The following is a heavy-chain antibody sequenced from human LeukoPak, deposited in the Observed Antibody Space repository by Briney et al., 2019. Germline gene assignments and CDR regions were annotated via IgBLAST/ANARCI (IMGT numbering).Heavy chain of an antibody. Sequence: PGESLRLSCAVSGFTFSDYYMSWIRQPPGKGLEWVSYISSSGSTIYYADSVEGRFTISRDNAKNSLYLQMNSLRAEETAVYCCAREGYYDILNGYFYWGQGTLVTVSS. CDR2: ISSSGSTI. CDR3: AREGYYDILNGYFY. CDR1: GFTFSDYY. D-gene: IGHD3-9*01. J-gene: IGHJ4*02. V-gene: IGHV3-11*01.